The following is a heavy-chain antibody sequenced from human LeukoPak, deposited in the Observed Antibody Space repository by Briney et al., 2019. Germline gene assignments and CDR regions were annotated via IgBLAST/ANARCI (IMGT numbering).Heavy chain of an antibody. V-gene: IGHV3-43*02. D-gene: IGHD3-10*01. CDR3: ATYGSGSYSHY. CDR2: ISGDGGST. Sequence: AGGSLRLSCAAPGFTFDDYAMHWVRQAPGKGLEWVSLISGDGGSTYYADSVRGRFTISRDNSKNSLYLQMNSLRTEDTALYYCATYGSGSYSHYWGQGTLVTVSS. CDR1: GFTFDDYA. J-gene: IGHJ4*02.